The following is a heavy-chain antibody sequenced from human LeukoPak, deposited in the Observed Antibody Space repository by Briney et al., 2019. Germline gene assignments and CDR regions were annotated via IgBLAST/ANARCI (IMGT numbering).Heavy chain of an antibody. V-gene: IGHV3-23*01. Sequence: GGSLRLSCAASGFTFSSYAMSWVRQAPGKGLEWVSAISGSGGSTYYADSVKGRFTISRDNSKNTLYLQMNSLRAEDTAVYYCAKEAAYCSGGSCSTYMDVWGKGTTVTVSS. J-gene: IGHJ6*03. CDR2: ISGSGGST. CDR3: AKEAAYCSGGSCSTYMDV. D-gene: IGHD2-15*01. CDR1: GFTFSSYA.